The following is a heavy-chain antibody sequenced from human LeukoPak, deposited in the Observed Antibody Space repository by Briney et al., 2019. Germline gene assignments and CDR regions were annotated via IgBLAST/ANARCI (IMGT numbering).Heavy chain of an antibody. Sequence: GGSLRLSCAASGFSFSSYWMHWVRQPPGKGLVWVAHINSDESSRYYADSVNGRFTISRDNAKNTLYLQMNSLRAEDAAIYFCARDWAVADVDNYWGQGTPVTVSS. CDR3: ARDWAVADVDNY. CDR1: GFSFSSYW. CDR2: INSDESSR. V-gene: IGHV3-74*01. J-gene: IGHJ4*02. D-gene: IGHD6-19*01.